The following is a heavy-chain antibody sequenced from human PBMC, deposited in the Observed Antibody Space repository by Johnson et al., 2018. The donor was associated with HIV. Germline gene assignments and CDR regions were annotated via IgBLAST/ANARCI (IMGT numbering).Heavy chain of an antibody. J-gene: IGHJ3*02. V-gene: IGHV3-74*02. D-gene: IGHD6-6*01. Sequence: MLLVESGGGLVQPGGSLRLSCEVSGFTISTFWMHWVRQVPGKGLMWVSRISGAGSSSSYADSVKGRFTISRDNAKNTLYLQLNSLRVEDTAIYYCARAQLLADDAFNNWGQGTMVTVSS. CDR2: ISGAGSSS. CDR1: GFTISTFW. CDR3: ARAQLLADDAFNN.